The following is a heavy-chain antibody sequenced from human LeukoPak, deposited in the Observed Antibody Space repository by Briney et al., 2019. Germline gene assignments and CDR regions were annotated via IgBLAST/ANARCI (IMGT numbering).Heavy chain of an antibody. V-gene: IGHV3-48*01. CDR1: GFTFNNYN. J-gene: IGHJ4*02. CDR2: ISFSTTTI. Sequence: GGSLRLSCAASGFTFNNYNMNWVRQAPGKGLEWVSFISFSTTTIYYADSVKGRFTISRDNAKNSLYLQMNSLTVEDTAVYYCARGGSYSCLDYWGQGTLVTVSS. D-gene: IGHD3-10*01. CDR3: ARGGSYSCLDY.